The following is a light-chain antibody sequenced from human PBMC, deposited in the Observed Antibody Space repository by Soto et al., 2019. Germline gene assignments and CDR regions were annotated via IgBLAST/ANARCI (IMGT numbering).Light chain of an antibody. J-gene: IGKJ4*01. Sequence: EVVLTQSPATLSVSLGERATLSCRASQNVNTNLAWYQHKPGQTPRLLIVGASTRATGIPARFGGSGSGTEFTLTISRLQPEDFAVYYRQQYSDWFTLGGGTKVEIK. CDR3: QQYSDWFT. CDR1: QNVNTN. V-gene: IGKV3D-15*01. CDR2: GAS.